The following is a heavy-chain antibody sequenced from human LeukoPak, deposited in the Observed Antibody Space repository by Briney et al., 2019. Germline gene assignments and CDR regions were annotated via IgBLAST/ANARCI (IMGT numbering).Heavy chain of an antibody. CDR3: ATGMSYSDFSFDY. Sequence: SDTLSLTCALCGVPISSYYLLGLRQPPGKGLEGIVYSYDNENTNYNPSLNSRVTISVDTSKSQFSLKLSSVTAADTAVYYCATGMSYSDFSFDYWGQGTLVSVSS. CDR2: SYDNENT. J-gene: IGHJ4*02. V-gene: IGHV4-59*07. CDR1: GVPISSYY. D-gene: IGHD4-11*01.